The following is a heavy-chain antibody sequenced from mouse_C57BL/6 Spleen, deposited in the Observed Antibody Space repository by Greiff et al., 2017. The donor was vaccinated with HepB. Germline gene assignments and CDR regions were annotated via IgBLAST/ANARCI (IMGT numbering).Heavy chain of an antibody. J-gene: IGHJ2*01. CDR1: GYTFTSYT. Sequence: VHLVESGAELARPGASVKMSCKASGYTFTSYTMHWVKQRPGQGLEWIGYINPSSGYTKYNQKFKDKATLTADKSSSTAYMQLSSLTSEDSAVYYCARSRGSSPYYFDYWGQGTTLTVSS. CDR3: ARSRGSSPYYFDY. CDR2: INPSSGYT. D-gene: IGHD1-1*01. V-gene: IGHV1-4*01.